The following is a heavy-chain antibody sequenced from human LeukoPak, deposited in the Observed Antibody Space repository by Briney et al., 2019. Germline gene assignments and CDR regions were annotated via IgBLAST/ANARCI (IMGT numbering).Heavy chain of an antibody. D-gene: IGHD3-9*01. Sequence: ASVKVSCKTSGHTFTSYDINWVRQATGQGLEWMGWMNPNSGNTGYAQKFQGRVTMTRNTSISTAYMELSSLRSEDTAVYYCAREGIRYFDWLASYYYYYMDVWGKGTTVTVSS. J-gene: IGHJ6*03. CDR1: GHTFTSYD. V-gene: IGHV1-8*01. CDR2: MNPNSGNT. CDR3: AREGIRYFDWLASYYYYYMDV.